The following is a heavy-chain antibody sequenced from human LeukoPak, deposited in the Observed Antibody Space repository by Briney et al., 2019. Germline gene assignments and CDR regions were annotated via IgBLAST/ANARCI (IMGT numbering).Heavy chain of an antibody. CDR2: IRYDGSNK. D-gene: IGHD2-15*01. V-gene: IGHV3-30*02. CDR3: AKDFVGYCSGGSCYSGYYGMDV. CDR1: GFTFSSYG. J-gene: IGHJ6*02. Sequence: PGGSLRLSCAASGFTFSSYGMHWVRQAPGKGLEWVAFIRYDGSNKYYADSVKGRFTISRDNSKNTLYLQMNSLRAEDTAVYYCAKDFVGYCSGGSCYSGYYGMDVWGQGTTVTVSS.